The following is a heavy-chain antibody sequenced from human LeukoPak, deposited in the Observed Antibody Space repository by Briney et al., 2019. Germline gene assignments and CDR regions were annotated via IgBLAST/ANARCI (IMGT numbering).Heavy chain of an antibody. CDR2: MSSGSSYI. J-gene: IGHJ4*02. CDR3: ARDRPTGASRVFVVQ. D-gene: IGHD2-21*01. CDR1: GFTFSTYA. Sequence: GGSRRLSCTASGFTFSTYAMTWVRQAPGKGLEWISSMSSGSSYIYYADSVRGRFTISGDNTKNSLYLEMNNLRGEDTAIYYCARDRPTGASRVFVVQWGQGTPVTVSS. V-gene: IGHV3-21*06.